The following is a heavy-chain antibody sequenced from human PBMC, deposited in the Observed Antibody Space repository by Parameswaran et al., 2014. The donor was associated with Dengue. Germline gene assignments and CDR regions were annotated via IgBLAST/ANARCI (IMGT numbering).Heavy chain of an antibody. J-gene: IGHJ4*02. V-gene: IGHV4-30-2*01. CDR2: IYHSGST. CDR3: ARGPPMDY. Sequence: RWIRQPPGKGLEWIGYIYHSGSTYYNPSLKGRVTISVDRSKNQFSLKLSSVTAADTAVYYCARGPPMDYWGQGTLVTVSS.